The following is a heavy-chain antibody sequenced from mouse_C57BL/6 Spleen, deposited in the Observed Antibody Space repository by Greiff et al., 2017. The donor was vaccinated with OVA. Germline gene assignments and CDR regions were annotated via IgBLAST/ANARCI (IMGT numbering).Heavy chain of an antibody. D-gene: IGHD2-4*01. V-gene: IGHV2-6-1*01. Sequence: VQLQESGPGLVAPSQSLSITCTVSGFSLTSYGVHWVRQPPGKGLEWLVVIWSDGSTTYNSALKSRLSISKDNSKSQVFLKMNSLQTDDTAMYYCARHLYDYDGNYFDYWGQGTTLTVSS. CDR1: GFSLTSYG. J-gene: IGHJ2*01. CDR3: ARHLYDYDGNYFDY. CDR2: IWSDGST.